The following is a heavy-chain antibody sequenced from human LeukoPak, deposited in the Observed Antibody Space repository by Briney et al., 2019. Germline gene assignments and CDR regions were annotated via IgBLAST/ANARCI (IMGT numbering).Heavy chain of an antibody. J-gene: IGHJ4*02. Sequence: PGGSLRLSCAASGFTFSSYSMNWVRQAPGKGLEWVSYISSSSSTIYYADSVKGRFTISRDNAKNSLYLQMNSLRDDDTAVYYCATNDFWSGYPYYFDYWGQGTLVTVSS. D-gene: IGHD3-3*01. CDR3: ATNDFWSGYPYYFDY. V-gene: IGHV3-48*02. CDR1: GFTFSSYS. CDR2: ISSSSSTI.